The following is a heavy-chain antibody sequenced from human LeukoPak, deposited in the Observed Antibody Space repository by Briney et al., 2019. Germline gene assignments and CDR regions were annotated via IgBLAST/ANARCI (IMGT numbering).Heavy chain of an antibody. CDR2: ISVSSNTI. D-gene: IGHD3-10*02. J-gene: IGHJ6*04. CDR3: AELGITMIGGV. CDR1: GFTFSSYS. V-gene: IGHV3-48*04. Sequence: GGSLRLSCAASGFTFSSYSMNWVRQAPGKGLEWVSYISVSSNTIYYADSVKGRFTISRDNAKNSLYLQTNSLRAEDTAVYYCAELGITMIGGVWGKGTTVTISS.